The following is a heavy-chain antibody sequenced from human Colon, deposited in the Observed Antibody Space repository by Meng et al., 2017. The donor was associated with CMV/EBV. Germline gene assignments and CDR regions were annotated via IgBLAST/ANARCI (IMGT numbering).Heavy chain of an antibody. CDR3: ASYYDPDY. V-gene: IGHV3-7*01. D-gene: IGHD3-3*01. J-gene: IGHJ4*02. Sequence: SCAASGFIFSNYWMSWARQAPGKGLEWVANIKEDGSQKYYVDSVKGRFTISRDNARNSLYLQMNSLRAEDTAVYYCASYYDPDYWGQGTLVTVSS. CDR2: IKEDGSQK. CDR1: GFIFSNYW.